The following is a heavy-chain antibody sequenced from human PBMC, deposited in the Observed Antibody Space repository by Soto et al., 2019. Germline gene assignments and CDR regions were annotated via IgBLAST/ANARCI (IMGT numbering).Heavy chain of an antibody. CDR1: GGSISSGDYY. CDR2: IYYSGST. D-gene: IGHD3-10*01. J-gene: IGHJ4*02. CDR3: ARWWFGEFFDY. V-gene: IGHV4-30-4*01. Sequence: PSETLSLTCTVSGGSISSGDYYWSWIRQPPGKGLEWIGFIYYSGSTYYNPSLKSRVTISVDTSKNQFSLKLSSVTAADTAVYYCARWWFGEFFDYWGQGTLVNRLL.